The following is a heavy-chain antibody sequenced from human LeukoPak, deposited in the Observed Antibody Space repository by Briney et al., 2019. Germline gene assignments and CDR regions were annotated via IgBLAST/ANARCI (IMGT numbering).Heavy chain of an antibody. CDR2: ISYDGSNK. CDR3: ARDRSSSYYYMDV. Sequence: PGGSLRLSCAASGFTFSSYAMHWVRQAPGKGLEWVAVISYDGSNKYYADSVKGRFTISRDNSKNTLYLQMNSLRAEDTAVYYCARDRSSSYYYMDVWGKGTTVTVSS. D-gene: IGHD6-13*01. CDR1: GFTFSSYA. V-gene: IGHV3-30*04. J-gene: IGHJ6*03.